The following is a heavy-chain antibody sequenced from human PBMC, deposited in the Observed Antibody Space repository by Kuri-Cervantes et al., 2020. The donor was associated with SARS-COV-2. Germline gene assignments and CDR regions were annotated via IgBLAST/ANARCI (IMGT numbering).Heavy chain of an antibody. J-gene: IGHJ6*02. D-gene: IGHD3-3*01. CDR1: GFTFSSYE. CDR2: ISSSGSTI. Sequence: GGSLRLSCAASGFTFSSYEMNWVRQAPGKGLEWVSYISSSGSTIYYADPVKGRFTISRDNAKNSLYLQMNSLRAEDTAVYYCARDSSRITIFGVVTRYGMDVWGQGTTVTVSS. CDR3: ARDSSRITIFGVVTRYGMDV. V-gene: IGHV3-48*03.